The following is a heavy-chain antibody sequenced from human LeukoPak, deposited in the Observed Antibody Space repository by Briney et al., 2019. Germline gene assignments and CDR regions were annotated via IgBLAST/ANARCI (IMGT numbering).Heavy chain of an antibody. V-gene: IGHV3-7*01. CDR2: INYDGSEK. J-gene: IGHJ4*02. Sequence: GGSLRLSCAASGFVFSNYWMSWVRQAPGKGLEWMANINYDGSEKYYVDSVKGRFTISRDNAKNSLYLQMNSLRVEDSAVYYCARAMNYYDTSGTYYAIPSTYWGQGTLVTVSS. CDR1: GFVFSNYW. CDR3: ARAMNYYDTSGTYYAIPSTY. D-gene: IGHD3-22*01.